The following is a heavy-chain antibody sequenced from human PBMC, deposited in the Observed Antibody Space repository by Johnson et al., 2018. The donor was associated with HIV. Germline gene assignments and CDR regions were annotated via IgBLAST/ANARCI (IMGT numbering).Heavy chain of an antibody. CDR3: AKGFYSSSSSDAFDI. CDR1: GFTFSSYW. V-gene: IGHV3-7*02. J-gene: IGHJ3*02. D-gene: IGHD6-6*01. CDR2: IKQDGSNK. Sequence: EVQLVESGGGLVQPGGSLRLSCAASGFTFSSYWMSWVRQAPGKGLEWVANIKQDGSNKYYADSVKGRFTISRDNSKNTLYLQMNSLRAEDTAVYYCAKGFYSSSSSDAFDIWGQGTMVTVSS.